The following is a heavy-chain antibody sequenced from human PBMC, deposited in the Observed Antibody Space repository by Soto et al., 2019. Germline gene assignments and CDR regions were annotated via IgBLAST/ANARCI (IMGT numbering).Heavy chain of an antibody. CDR3: AGEMSYYGSGSFDY. CDR1: GGSISSYY. D-gene: IGHD3-10*01. Sequence: SETLSLTCTVSGGSISSYYWSWIRQPPGKGLEWIGYIYYSGSTNYNPSLKSRVTISVDTSKNQFSLKLSSVTAADTAVYYCAGEMSYYGSGSFDYWGQGTLVTVSS. J-gene: IGHJ4*02. V-gene: IGHV4-59*01. CDR2: IYYSGST.